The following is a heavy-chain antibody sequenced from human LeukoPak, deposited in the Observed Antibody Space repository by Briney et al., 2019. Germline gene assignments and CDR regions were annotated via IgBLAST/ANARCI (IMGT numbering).Heavy chain of an antibody. CDR1: GYTFTIYA. V-gene: IGHV1-3*01. J-gene: IGHJ4*02. CDR2: INAGNGNT. D-gene: IGHD2-8*01. CDR3: ASGGPYCTNGVCWVY. Sequence: ASVTVSCKASGYTFTIYATHWVRQAPGQRLEWMGWINAGNGNTKYSQKFQGRVTITRDTSASTAYMELSSLRSEDTAVYYCASGGPYCTNGVCWVYWGQGTLVTVSS.